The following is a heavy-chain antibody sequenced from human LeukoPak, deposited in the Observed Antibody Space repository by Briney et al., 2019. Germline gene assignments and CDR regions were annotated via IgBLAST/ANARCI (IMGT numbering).Heavy chain of an antibody. CDR2: IILIFGTA. D-gene: IGHD4-17*01. CDR1: GGTFSSYA. CDR3: ERDPDYGDYENAFDI. Sequence: ASVKVSCKASGGTFSSYAISWVRQAPGQGLEWMGGIILIFGTANYAQKFQGRVTITADESTSTAYMELSSLRSEDTAVYYCERDPDYGDYENAFDIWGQGTMVTVSS. V-gene: IGHV1-69*13. J-gene: IGHJ3*02.